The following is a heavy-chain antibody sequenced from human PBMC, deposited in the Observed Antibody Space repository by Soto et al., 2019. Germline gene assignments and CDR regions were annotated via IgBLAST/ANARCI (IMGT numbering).Heavy chain of an antibody. Sequence: ASVKVSCKASGGTFSSYAISWVRQAPGQGLEWMGGIIPIFGTANYAQKFQGRVTITADESTSTAYMELSSLRSEDTAVYYCARSTPIHNIVVVPAAPGWSDYYYYGMDVWGQGTTVTVSS. V-gene: IGHV1-69*13. CDR3: ARSTPIHNIVVVPAAPGWSDYYYYGMDV. D-gene: IGHD2-2*01. CDR2: IIPIFGTA. CDR1: GGTFSSYA. J-gene: IGHJ6*02.